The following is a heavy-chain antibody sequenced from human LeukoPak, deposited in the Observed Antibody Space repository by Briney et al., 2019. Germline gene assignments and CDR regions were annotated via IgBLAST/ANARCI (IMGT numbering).Heavy chain of an antibody. Sequence: GRSLRLSCAASGFTFSTYSMDWVRQAPGKGLGWISYISSSSSTSYYADSVKGRFTISRANAKNSLFLQMNSLRDEDTAVYYCARTPLSYYGSHFFDYWGQGTPVTVSS. V-gene: IGHV3-48*02. CDR3: ARTPLSYYGSHFFDY. CDR2: ISSSSSTS. CDR1: GFTFSTYS. D-gene: IGHD3-10*01. J-gene: IGHJ4*02.